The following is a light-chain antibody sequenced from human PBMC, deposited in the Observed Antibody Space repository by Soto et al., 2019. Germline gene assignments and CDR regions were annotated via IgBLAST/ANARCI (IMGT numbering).Light chain of an antibody. CDR3: AAWDDSLNGPG. V-gene: IGLV1-44*01. Sequence: QSVLTQPPSASGTPGQRVTISCSGSSSNLGDNSVSWYQQVPGTAPKLLIYSNNQRPSGVPDRFSGSKSGTSASLAISGLQSEDEADYYCAAWDDSLNGPGFGGGTKVTVL. J-gene: IGLJ7*01. CDR2: SNN. CDR1: SSNLGDNS.